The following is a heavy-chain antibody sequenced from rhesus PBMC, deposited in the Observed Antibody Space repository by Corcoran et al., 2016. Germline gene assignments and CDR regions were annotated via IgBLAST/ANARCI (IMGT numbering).Heavy chain of an antibody. CDR1: GGSISRSY. J-gene: IGHJ4*01. CDR3: ARGRISGSR. D-gene: IGHD2-21*01. Sequence: QLQLQESGPGLVKPSETLSVTCAVSGGSISRSYWSWIRQAPGKGLEWIGYIYGSGSSTNYNPSLKSRVTLSVDTSKNQLSLKLSSVTTADTAVYYCARGRISGSRWGQGVLVTVSS. CDR2: IYGSGSST. V-gene: IGHV4-169*01.